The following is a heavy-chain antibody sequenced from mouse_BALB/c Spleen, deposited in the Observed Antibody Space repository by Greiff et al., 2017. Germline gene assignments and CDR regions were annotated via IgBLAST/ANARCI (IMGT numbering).Heavy chain of an antibody. V-gene: IGHV5-17*02. CDR2: ISSGSSTI. CDR3: ARDGAC. J-gene: IGHJ3*01. Sequence: DVKLQESGGGLVQPGGSRKLSCAASGFTFSSFGMHWVRQAPEKGLEWVAYISSGSSTIYYADTVKGRFTISRDNPKNTLFLQMTSLRSEDTAMYYCARDGACWGQGTLVTVSA. CDR1: GFTFSSFG.